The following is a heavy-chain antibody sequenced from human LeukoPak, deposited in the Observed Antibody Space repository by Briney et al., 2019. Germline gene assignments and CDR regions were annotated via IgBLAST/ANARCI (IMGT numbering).Heavy chain of an antibody. Sequence: GGSLRLSCAASGFTFSSYNMNWVRQAPGKGLEWVSSIDISSSFIFYADSVRGRFTISRDNAKNSLYLQMNSLRAEDTAVYYCARDMTAAAGTGFDYWGQGTLVTVSS. V-gene: IGHV3-21*01. CDR2: IDISSSFI. CDR3: ARDMTAAAGTGFDY. CDR1: GFTFSSYN. J-gene: IGHJ4*02. D-gene: IGHD6-13*01.